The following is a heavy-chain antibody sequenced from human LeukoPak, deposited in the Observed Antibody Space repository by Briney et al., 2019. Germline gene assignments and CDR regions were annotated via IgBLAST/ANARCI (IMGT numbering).Heavy chain of an antibody. CDR2: IDHRGRA. V-gene: IGHV4-34*01. CDR3: ARDVDTALMDA. Sequence: PSETLSLTCAVYGTSFSCYYWSWIRQPPGKGLEWIGEIDHRGRAKYNPSLKSRVSTSIDTSKNQFSLNLSSVTAADTAVYYCARDVDTALMDAWGEGTTVIVSS. J-gene: IGHJ6*04. CDR1: GTSFSCYY. D-gene: IGHD5-18*01.